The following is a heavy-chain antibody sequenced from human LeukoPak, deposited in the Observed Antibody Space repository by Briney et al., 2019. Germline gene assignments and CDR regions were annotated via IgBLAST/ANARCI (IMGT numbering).Heavy chain of an antibody. CDR2: INPNSGGT. D-gene: IGHD3-3*01. CDR3: ARGQRSPIFGVVIGELDHR. J-gene: IGHJ4*02. CDR1: GYTFTGYY. V-gene: IGHV1-2*02. Sequence: ASVKVSCKASGYTFTGYYMHWVRQAPGQGPEWMGWINPNSGGTNYAQKFQGRVTMTRDTSISTAYMGLSRLRSDDTAVYYCARGQRSPIFGVVIGELDHRWGQGTLVTVSS.